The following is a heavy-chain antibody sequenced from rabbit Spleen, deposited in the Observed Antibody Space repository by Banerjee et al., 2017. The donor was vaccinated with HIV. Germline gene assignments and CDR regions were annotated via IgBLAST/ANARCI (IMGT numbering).Heavy chain of an antibody. CDR3: VRDTGTSFSTYDMDL. Sequence: QSLEESGGDLVKPGASLTLTCTASGFSISSYYMNWVRQAPGKGLEWIACIDTNDGDTDYANWPKGRFTISKASSTTVTLQMTSLTVADTATYFCVRDTGTSFSTYDMDLWGPGTLVTVS. D-gene: IGHD7-1*01. CDR1: GFSISSYY. J-gene: IGHJ6*01. V-gene: IGHV1S40*01. CDR2: IDTNDGDT.